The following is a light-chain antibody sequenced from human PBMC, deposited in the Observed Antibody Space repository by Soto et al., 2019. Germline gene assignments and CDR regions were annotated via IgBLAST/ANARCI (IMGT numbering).Light chain of an antibody. CDR1: QSVSSSF. CDR2: GAS. J-gene: IGKJ2*01. V-gene: IGKV3-20*01. CDR3: QQYGSSPYT. Sequence: EMVLTQSPGTLSLSPGERATLSCRASQSVSSSFLAWYQQKPGQAPRLLIYGASSRATGIPDRFSGSGSGTDFTLTISRLEPEGFAVYYWQQYGSSPYTFGQGTKLEIK.